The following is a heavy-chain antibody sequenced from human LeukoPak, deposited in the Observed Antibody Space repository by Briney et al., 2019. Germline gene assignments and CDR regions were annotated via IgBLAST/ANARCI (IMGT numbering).Heavy chain of an antibody. V-gene: IGHV4-4*07. Sequence: SETPSLTCTVSGGSISSYYWSWIRQPAEKGLEWIGRIYTSGSTNYNPSLKSRVTMSVDTSKNQFSLKLSSVTAADTAVYYCARDTDSSGYYFTFDYWGQGTLVTVSS. J-gene: IGHJ4*02. CDR1: GGSISSYY. D-gene: IGHD3-22*01. CDR3: ARDTDSSGYYFTFDY. CDR2: IYTSGST.